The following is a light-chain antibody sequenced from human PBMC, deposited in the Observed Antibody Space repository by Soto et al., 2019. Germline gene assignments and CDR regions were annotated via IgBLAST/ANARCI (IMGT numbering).Light chain of an antibody. CDR3: QHRSTWPRS. J-gene: IGKJ4*02. Sequence: DIVLTQSPAILSLSPGDRASLSCRASQSVGTSLAWYKQQPGQPPRLLSHDATYRASGVPDRFRGSGSGTAFSLSISSLEPDDFAVYYCQHRSTWPRSFGRGTKVE. V-gene: IGKV3-11*01. CDR1: QSVGTS. CDR2: DAT.